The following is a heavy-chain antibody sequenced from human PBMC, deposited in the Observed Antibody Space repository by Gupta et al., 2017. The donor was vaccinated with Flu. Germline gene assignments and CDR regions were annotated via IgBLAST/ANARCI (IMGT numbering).Heavy chain of an antibody. V-gene: IGHV1-8*01. Sequence: QVQLVQSGAEVKKPGASVKVSCKASGYAFPSRDINWVRQAPGQGPERMGWVKPQSGNTGLAEKFQVRATRSRNTSKGTDYLEGRRLTSEDTDGYYWARSRSSTVLRGVRGVDAFDLWVQGTMVTVSS. D-gene: IGHD2-8*01. CDR1: GYAFPSRD. CDR3: ARSRSSTVLRGVRGVDAFDL. CDR2: VKPQSGNT. J-gene: IGHJ3*01.